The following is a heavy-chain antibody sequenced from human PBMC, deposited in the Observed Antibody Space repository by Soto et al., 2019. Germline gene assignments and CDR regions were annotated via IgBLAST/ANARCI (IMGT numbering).Heavy chain of an antibody. CDR1: GDSINTYY. CDR3: AGRDSHYPYFFAN. Sequence: SETLSLTCTVSGDSINTYYWNWIRQSPGKGLEWIGYIYFTGITNYNPSLKSRLTLSVDTSRNQFSLKLNSVTAADSAVYYCAGRDSHYPYFFANWGQGTLVTVSS. V-gene: IGHV4-59*12. D-gene: IGHD3-10*01. CDR2: IYFTGIT. J-gene: IGHJ4*02.